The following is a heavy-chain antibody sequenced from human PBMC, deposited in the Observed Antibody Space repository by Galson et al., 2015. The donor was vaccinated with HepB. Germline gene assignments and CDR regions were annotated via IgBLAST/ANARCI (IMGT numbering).Heavy chain of an antibody. Sequence: SLRLSCAASGFTFSSYAMHWVRQAPGKGLEWVSSISSSSSYIYYADSVKGRFTISRDNAKNSLYLQMNSLRAEDTAVYYCARDIAVAGTRGDYWGQGTLVTVSS. CDR2: ISSSSSYI. D-gene: IGHD6-19*01. CDR3: ARDIAVAGTRGDY. J-gene: IGHJ4*02. V-gene: IGHV3-21*01. CDR1: GFTFSSYA.